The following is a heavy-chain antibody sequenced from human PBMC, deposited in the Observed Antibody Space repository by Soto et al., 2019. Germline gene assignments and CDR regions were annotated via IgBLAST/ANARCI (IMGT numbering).Heavy chain of an antibody. J-gene: IGHJ4*02. CDR3: ARVSVVYAMSFRD. D-gene: IGHD2-8*02. V-gene: IGHV4-31*03. Sequence: QVQLQESGPGLVKPSQTLSLTCTVSGGSISSGGYYWSWIRQHPGKGLEWIGYIYYSGSTYYNPSLKSRVTIAVDTAKNQFALKLSSVTAADTAVYYCARVSVVYAMSFRDWGQGTLVTVSS. CDR2: IYYSGST. CDR1: GGSISSGGYY.